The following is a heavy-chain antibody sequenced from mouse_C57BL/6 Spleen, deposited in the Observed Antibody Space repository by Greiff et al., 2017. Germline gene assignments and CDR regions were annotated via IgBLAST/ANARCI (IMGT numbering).Heavy chain of an antibody. CDR3: ALGSSP. V-gene: IGHV1-81*01. CDR2: IYPRSGNT. D-gene: IGHD1-1*01. CDR1: GYTFTSYG. Sequence: VQLQQSGAELARPGASVKLSCKASGYTFTSYGISWVKQRTGQGLEWFGEIYPRSGNTYYNEKFKGQATLTADKSSSTAYMELRSLTSEDSAVYFCALGSSPWGQGTLVTVSA. J-gene: IGHJ3*01.